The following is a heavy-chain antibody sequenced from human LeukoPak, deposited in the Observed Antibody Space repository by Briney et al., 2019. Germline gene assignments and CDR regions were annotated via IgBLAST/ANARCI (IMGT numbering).Heavy chain of an antibody. V-gene: IGHV3-15*01. J-gene: IGHJ4*02. CDR2: ITDGGTA. D-gene: IGHD3-10*01. Sequence: GGSLRLSCAASGFTFKNAWMNWMRQAPGKGLEWVGRITDGGTADYAAPVKGRFTISRDDSKNTLYLQMNSLKTEDTAVYYCTGRIWLGGLLLTLSWGQGTLVTVSS. CDR3: TGRIWLGGLLLTLS. CDR1: GFTFKNAW.